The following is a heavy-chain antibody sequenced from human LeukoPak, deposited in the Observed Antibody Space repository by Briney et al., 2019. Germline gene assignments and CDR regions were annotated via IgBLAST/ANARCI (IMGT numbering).Heavy chain of an antibody. CDR2: ISYDGRIK. V-gene: IGHV3-30-3*01. Sequence: PGRSLRLSCAASGFAFSSYAIHWVRQAPGKGLEWVSFISYDGRIKYYADSVKGRLTISRDNSKNTVSLQMNSLRAEDTAIYYCAKEPGPMIVVKGDAFDIWGQGTMVTVSS. J-gene: IGHJ3*02. CDR1: GFAFSSYA. D-gene: IGHD3-22*01. CDR3: AKEPGPMIVVKGDAFDI.